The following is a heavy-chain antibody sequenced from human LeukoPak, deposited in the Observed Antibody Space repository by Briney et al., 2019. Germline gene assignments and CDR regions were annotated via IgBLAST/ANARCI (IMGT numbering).Heavy chain of an antibody. V-gene: IGHV4-59*12. D-gene: IGHD3-3*01. CDR2: IYYSGST. J-gene: IGHJ4*02. CDR3: AGRISRALFGVVMPPHPIDY. CDR1: GGSISSYY. Sequence: PLETLSLTCTVSGGSISSYYWSWIRQPPGKGLEWIAYIYYSGSTNYNSSLKSRVTISVDTSKNQFSLKLSSVTAADTAVYYCAGRISRALFGVVMPPHPIDYWGQGTLVTVSS.